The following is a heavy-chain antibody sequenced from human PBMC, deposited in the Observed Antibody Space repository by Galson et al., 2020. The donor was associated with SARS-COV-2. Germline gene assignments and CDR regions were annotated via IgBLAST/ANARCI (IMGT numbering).Heavy chain of an antibody. J-gene: IGHJ4*02. CDR1: GFTFSSYG. D-gene: IGHD6-6*01. V-gene: IGHV3-30*18. Sequence: TGGSLRLSCAASGFTFSSYGMHWVRQAPGKGLEWVAVISYDGSNKYYADSVKGRFTISRDNSKNTLYLQMNSLRAEDTAVYYCAKEAQGYWGQGTLVTVSS. CDR3: AKEAQGY. CDR2: ISYDGSNK.